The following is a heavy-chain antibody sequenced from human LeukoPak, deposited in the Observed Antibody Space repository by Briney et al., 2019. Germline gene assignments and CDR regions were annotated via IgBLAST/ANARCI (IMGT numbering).Heavy chain of an antibody. J-gene: IGHJ3*02. CDR2: ISWNSGSI. Sequence: GGSLRLSCAASGFTFSSYAMHWVRQAPGKGLEWVSGISWNSGSIGYADSVKGRFTISIDNAKNSLYLQMNSLRAEDMALYDCAKDMRAVAGIDAFDIWGQGTMVTVSS. V-gene: IGHV3-9*03. CDR1: GFTFSSYA. D-gene: IGHD6-19*01. CDR3: AKDMRAVAGIDAFDI.